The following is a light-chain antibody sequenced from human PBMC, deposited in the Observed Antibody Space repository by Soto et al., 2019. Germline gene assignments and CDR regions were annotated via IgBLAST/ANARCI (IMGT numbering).Light chain of an antibody. Sequence: VLTQPPSASGAPGQRVTISCSGSSSNIGSNTVNWYQQLPGTAPKLLIYTNNQRPSGVRDRFSGSRSGTSASLAISGLQSEDEADYYCAAWDDSLNGFVFGTGTKGTVL. CDR3: AAWDDSLNGFV. CDR2: TNN. CDR1: SSNIGSNT. J-gene: IGLJ1*01. V-gene: IGLV1-44*01.